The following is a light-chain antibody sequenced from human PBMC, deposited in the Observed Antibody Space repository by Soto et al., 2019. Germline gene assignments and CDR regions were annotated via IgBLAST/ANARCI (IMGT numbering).Light chain of an antibody. J-gene: IGLJ2*01. CDR3: QSYDSSLTALV. V-gene: IGLV1-40*01. CDR1: SSNIGAPYG. CDR2: GNN. Sequence: QSVLTQPPSVSGAPGRRVTISCTGSSSNIGAPYGVHWYQQLPGTAPKLLIYGNNNRPSGVPDRFSGSQSGTSASLAIIGLQAEDEADYYCQSYDSSLTALVFGGGTKLTVL.